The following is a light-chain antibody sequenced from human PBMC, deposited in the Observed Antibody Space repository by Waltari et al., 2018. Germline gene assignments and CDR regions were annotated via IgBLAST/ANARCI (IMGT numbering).Light chain of an antibody. CDR2: GAS. Sequence: ATLSCRASQSVSRALAWYQQNPGQAPRLLIYGASNRATGIPNRFSGSGSGTDFSLIISRLEPEDFAVYYCQHYVSLPVTFGQGTKVEIK. V-gene: IGKV3-20*01. CDR3: QHYVSLPVT. J-gene: IGKJ1*01. CDR1: QSVSRA.